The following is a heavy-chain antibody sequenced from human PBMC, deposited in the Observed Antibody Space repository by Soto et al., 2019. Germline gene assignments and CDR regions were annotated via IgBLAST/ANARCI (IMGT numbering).Heavy chain of an antibody. CDR3: ARWTSGYYYSPFDY. J-gene: IGHJ4*02. Sequence: QFHLVQSGAEVKKPGASVKVSCKASGYTFTRYGISWVRQAPGQGLEWMGWINNYNGNTYYKQNFQGRVTMTTDTSTSTAYMELRSLRSDDTAVYYCARWTSGYYYSPFDYWGQGTLVTVSS. CDR1: GYTFTRYG. V-gene: IGHV1-18*04. CDR2: INNYNGNT. D-gene: IGHD3-22*01.